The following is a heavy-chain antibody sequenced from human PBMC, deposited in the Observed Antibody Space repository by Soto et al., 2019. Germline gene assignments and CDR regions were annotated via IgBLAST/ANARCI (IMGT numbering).Heavy chain of an antibody. CDR1: GYTFTSYG. CDR2: ISAYNGNT. Sequence: VKVSCKASGYTFTSYGISWVRQAPGQGLEWMGWISAYNGNTNYAQKLQGRVTMTTDTSTSTAYMELRSLRSDDTAVYYCARANQKGIAAAGTGGRRWFDPWGPGTLVTVS. V-gene: IGHV1-18*04. CDR3: ARANQKGIAAAGTGGRRWFDP. D-gene: IGHD6-13*01. J-gene: IGHJ5*02.